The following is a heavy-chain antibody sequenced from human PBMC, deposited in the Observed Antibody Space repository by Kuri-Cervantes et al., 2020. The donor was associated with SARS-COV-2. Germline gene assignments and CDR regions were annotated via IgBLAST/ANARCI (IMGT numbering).Heavy chain of an antibody. CDR3: VRDDGGSYGSGWYDALDI. Sequence: LSLTCAASGFTFSSYAMSWVRQAPGKGLEWVSAISGSDGSTYYADSVKGRFTISRDNPKKSLYLQMNSLRAEDTAVYFRVRDDGGSYGSGWYDALDIWGQGTAVTVSS. J-gene: IGHJ3*02. CDR1: GFTFSSYA. V-gene: IGHV3-23*01. CDR2: ISGSDGST. D-gene: IGHD6-19*01.